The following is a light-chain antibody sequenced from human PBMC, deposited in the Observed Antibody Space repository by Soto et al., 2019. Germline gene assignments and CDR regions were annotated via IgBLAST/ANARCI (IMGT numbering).Light chain of an antibody. V-gene: IGKV1-39*01. J-gene: IGKJ5*01. CDR3: QQSYSTPIT. Sequence: DIQMTRSPSSLSASVGERVTITCRASQTIISYLNWYQQKPGKAPKLLIYAASSLQSGVPSRFSGSGSGTDFTLTISSLQPEDFATYYCQQSYSTPITFGQGTRLEI. CDR2: AAS. CDR1: QTIISY.